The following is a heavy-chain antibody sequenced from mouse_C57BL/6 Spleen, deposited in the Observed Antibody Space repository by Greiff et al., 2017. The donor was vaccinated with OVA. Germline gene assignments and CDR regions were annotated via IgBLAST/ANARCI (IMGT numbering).Heavy chain of an antibody. CDR1: GYSITSGYY. CDR2: ISYDGSN. CDR3: AREGTVPFDY. Sequence: DVQLQESGPGLVKPSQSLSLTCSVTGYSITSGYYWNWIRQFPGNKLEWMGYISYDGSNNYNPSLKNRISITRDTSKNQFFLKLNSVTTEDTATYYCAREGTVPFDYWGQGTTLTVSS. J-gene: IGHJ2*01. V-gene: IGHV3-6*01. D-gene: IGHD1-1*01.